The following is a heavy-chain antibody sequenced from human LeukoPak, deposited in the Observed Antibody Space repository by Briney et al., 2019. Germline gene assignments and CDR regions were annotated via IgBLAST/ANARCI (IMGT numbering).Heavy chain of an antibody. V-gene: IGHV3-23*01. CDR1: GFTFSSYA. CDR3: AKGSITFGGVIVIPIGPDDAFDI. D-gene: IGHD3-16*02. J-gene: IGHJ3*02. CDR2: ISGSGGST. Sequence: HLGGSLRLSCAASGFTFSSYAMSWARQAPGKGLEWVSAISGSGGSTYYADSVKGRFTISRDNSKNTLYLQMNSLRAEDTAVYYCAKGSITFGGVIVIPIGPDDAFDIWGQGTMVTVSS.